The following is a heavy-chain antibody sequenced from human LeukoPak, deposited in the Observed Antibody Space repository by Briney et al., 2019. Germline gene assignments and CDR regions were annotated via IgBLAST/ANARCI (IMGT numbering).Heavy chain of an antibody. V-gene: IGHV1-18*01. CDR1: GYXFTSYA. CDR2: ISGYNGNT. CDR3: ARGYSYGSDYYYGMDV. Sequence: ASVKVSCKASGYXFTSYAISWVRQAPGQGLEWMGWISGYNGNTKYAQKVQGRVTMTTDTSTSTAYMELRSLRSDDTAVYYCARGYSYGSDYYYGMDVWGQGTTVTVSS. J-gene: IGHJ6*02. D-gene: IGHD5-18*01.